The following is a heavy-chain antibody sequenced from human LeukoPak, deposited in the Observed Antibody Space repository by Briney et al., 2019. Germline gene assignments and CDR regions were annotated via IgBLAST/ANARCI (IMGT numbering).Heavy chain of an antibody. Sequence: GRSLRLSCVTSGFRFDDNAMSWVRQAPGKGLEWVGLIRSNVFGGTTEYAASVRGRFSISRDDSKSIAYLQMNSLKTEDSAIYYCTKLHFHDSSGYYTLLPLGAFDIWGQGTMVTVYS. J-gene: IGHJ3*02. CDR1: GFRFDDNA. CDR3: TKLHFHDSSGYYTLLPLGAFDI. CDR2: IRSNVFGGTT. D-gene: IGHD3-22*01. V-gene: IGHV3-49*04.